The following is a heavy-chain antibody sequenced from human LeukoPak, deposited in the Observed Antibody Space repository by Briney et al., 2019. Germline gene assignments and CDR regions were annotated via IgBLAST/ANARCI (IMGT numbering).Heavy chain of an antibody. Sequence: PGGSLRLSCAASGFTFSSYSMNWVRQAQGKGLEWVSRISGSGGGTYYADSVKGRFTISRDNSKNTLYLQMNSLRVEDTAVYYCAKGQAAAGTSSWFDPWGQGTLVSVSS. D-gene: IGHD6-13*01. CDR2: ISGSGGGT. V-gene: IGHV3-23*01. CDR1: GFTFSSYS. CDR3: AKGQAAAGTSSWFDP. J-gene: IGHJ5*02.